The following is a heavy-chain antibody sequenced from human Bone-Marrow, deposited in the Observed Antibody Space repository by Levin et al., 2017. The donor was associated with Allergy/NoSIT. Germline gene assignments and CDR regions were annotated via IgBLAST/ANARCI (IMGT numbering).Heavy chain of an antibody. CDR2: IHSSGST. J-gene: IGHJ4*02. Sequence: SQTLSLTCTVSGGSINSYFWSWIRQPPGKGLEWIGFIHSSGSTTYNPSLKSRASISVETSKNQFSLRLTSVTAADSAVYYCARVGPPERSKYATTHYYFDFWGQGTLVTVSS. V-gene: IGHV4-59*01. CDR3: ARVGPPERSKYATTHYYFDF. CDR1: GGSINSYF. D-gene: IGHD2-2*01.